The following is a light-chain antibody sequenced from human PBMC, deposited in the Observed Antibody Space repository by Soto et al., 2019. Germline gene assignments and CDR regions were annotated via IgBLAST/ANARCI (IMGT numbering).Light chain of an antibody. CDR2: EVT. J-gene: IGLJ3*02. V-gene: IGLV2-8*01. CDR3: TSYVGNDIWV. CDR1: SSDVGAYKY. Sequence: SALTQPPSASGSPGQSVTISCTGTSSDVGAYKYVSWYQQYPGKAPKLMIYEVTKRPSGVPDRFSGSKSGNTASLTVSGLQAEDEADYYCTSYVGNDIWVFGGGTKVTVL.